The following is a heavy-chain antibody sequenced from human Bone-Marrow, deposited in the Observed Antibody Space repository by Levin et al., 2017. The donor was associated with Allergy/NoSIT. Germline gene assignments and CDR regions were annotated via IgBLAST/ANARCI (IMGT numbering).Heavy chain of an antibody. D-gene: IGHD3-10*01. J-gene: IGHJ3*02. Sequence: GGSLRLSCAASGFTFSSYAMSWVRQAPGKGLEWVSAISGSGGSTYYADSVKGRFTISRDNSKNTLYLQMNSLRAEDTAVYYCAKDSTMVRGVIIAVDAFDIWGQGTMVTVSS. CDR3: AKDSTMVRGVIIAVDAFDI. CDR2: ISGSGGST. V-gene: IGHV3-23*01. CDR1: GFTFSSYA.